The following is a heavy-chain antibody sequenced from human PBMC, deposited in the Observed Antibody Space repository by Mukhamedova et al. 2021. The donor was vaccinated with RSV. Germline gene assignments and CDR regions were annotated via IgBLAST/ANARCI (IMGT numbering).Heavy chain of an antibody. Sequence: FTISRDNAKNSLYLQMNSLRAEDTALYYCAKAPFRGTTGTTLFDYWGQGTLVTVSS. D-gene: IGHD1-1*01. V-gene: IGHV3-9*01. CDR3: AKAPFRGTTGTTLFDY. J-gene: IGHJ4*02.